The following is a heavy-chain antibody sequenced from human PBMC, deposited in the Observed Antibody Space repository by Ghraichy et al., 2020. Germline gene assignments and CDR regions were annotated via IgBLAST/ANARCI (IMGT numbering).Heavy chain of an antibody. J-gene: IGHJ4*02. D-gene: IGHD6-19*01. CDR2: ISGSGGST. CDR1: GFTFSSYA. CDR3: AKDSKFLSIAVAGPTFDY. V-gene: IGHV3-23*01. Sequence: GGSLRLSCAASGFTFSSYAMSWVRQAPGKGLEWVSAISGSGGSTYYADSVKGRFTISRDNSKNTLYLQMNSLRAEDTAVYYCAKDSKFLSIAVAGPTFDYWGQGTLVTVSS.